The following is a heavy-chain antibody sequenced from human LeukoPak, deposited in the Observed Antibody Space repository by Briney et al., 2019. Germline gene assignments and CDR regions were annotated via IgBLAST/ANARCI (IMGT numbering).Heavy chain of an antibody. J-gene: IGHJ4*02. D-gene: IGHD6-6*01. CDR2: INWKGGST. CDR1: GFTFDDYG. V-gene: IGHV3-20*04. Sequence: GGPLRLSCAASGFTFDDYGMSWVRQAPGKGLEWVSGINWKGGSTGYADTVKARYPISRDNAKTSLYLQMNSLRAEDTALYYCARSIEPQSSIAARGCFDYWGQGTLVTVSS. CDR3: ARSIEPQSSIAARGCFDY.